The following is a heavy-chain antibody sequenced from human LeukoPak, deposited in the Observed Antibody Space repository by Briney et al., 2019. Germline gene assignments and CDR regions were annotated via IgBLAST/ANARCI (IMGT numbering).Heavy chain of an antibody. CDR3: ARRSGYSYGFWTGPIDF. V-gene: IGHV4-34*01. Sequence: SETLSLTCAVYGGSFSDYYWSWIRQPPGKGLEWIGEINHSGSTNYNPSLKSRVTISVDTSKNQFSLKLSSVTAADTAVYYCARRSGYSYGFWTGPIDFWGQRTLVTVS. CDR2: INHSGST. D-gene: IGHD5-18*01. J-gene: IGHJ4*02. CDR1: GGSFSDYY.